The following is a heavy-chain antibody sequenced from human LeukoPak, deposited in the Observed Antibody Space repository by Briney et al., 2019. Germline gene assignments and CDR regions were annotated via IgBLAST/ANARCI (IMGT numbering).Heavy chain of an antibody. D-gene: IGHD3-16*02. Sequence: ASVKVSCKASGYTFTGYYMHWVRQAPGQGLEWMGWINPNSGGTNYAQKLQGRVTMTTDTSTSTAYMELRSLRSDDTAVYYCARDRDYVWGSYRLDAFDIWGQGTMVTVSS. CDR1: GYTFTGYY. J-gene: IGHJ3*02. V-gene: IGHV1-2*02. CDR2: INPNSGGT. CDR3: ARDRDYVWGSYRLDAFDI.